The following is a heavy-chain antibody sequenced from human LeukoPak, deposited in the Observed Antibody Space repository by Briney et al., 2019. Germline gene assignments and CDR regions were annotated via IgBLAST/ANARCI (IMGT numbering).Heavy chain of an antibody. Sequence: PPETLSLTCTVSGVSITSGNYYWDWIRQPPGQGLEWIGSMYYTGNTYYNPSLKSRVTLSLDTSKNHFSLRLSSLTAADTAVYYCATQRLATVAPFDNWGQGTLVTVSS. CDR3: ATQRLATVAPFDN. V-gene: IGHV4-39*01. CDR1: GVSITSGNYY. D-gene: IGHD4-23*01. CDR2: MYYTGNT. J-gene: IGHJ4*02.